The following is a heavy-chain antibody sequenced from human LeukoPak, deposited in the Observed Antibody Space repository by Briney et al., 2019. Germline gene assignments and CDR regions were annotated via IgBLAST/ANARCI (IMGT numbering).Heavy chain of an antibody. D-gene: IGHD4-23*01. V-gene: IGHV3-30*04. CDR1: GFTFSSYA. Sequence: GGSLRLSCAASGFTFSSYAMHWVRQAPGKGLEWVAVISYDGSNKYYADSVKGRFTIPRDNSKNTLYLQMNSLRAEDTAVYYCARDYGGNQGYWGQGTLVTVSS. J-gene: IGHJ4*02. CDR3: ARDYGGNQGY. CDR2: ISYDGSNK.